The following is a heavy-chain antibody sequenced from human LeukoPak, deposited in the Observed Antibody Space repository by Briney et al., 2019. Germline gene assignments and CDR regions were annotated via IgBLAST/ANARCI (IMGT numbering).Heavy chain of an antibody. V-gene: IGHV3-13*01. CDR2: IGTAGDT. Sequence: GGSLRLSCAASGFTFSSYDMHWVRQATGKGLEWVSAIGTAGDTYYPGSVKGRFTISRENAKNSLYLQMSSLRAGDTAVYYCARGIIVGATQDYYYGMDVWGQGTTVTVSS. J-gene: IGHJ6*02. CDR3: ARGIIVGATQDYYYGMDV. CDR1: GFTFSSYD. D-gene: IGHD1-26*01.